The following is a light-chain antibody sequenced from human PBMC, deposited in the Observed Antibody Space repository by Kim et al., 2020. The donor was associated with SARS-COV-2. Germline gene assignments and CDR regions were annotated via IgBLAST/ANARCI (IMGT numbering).Light chain of an antibody. CDR2: DVT. CDR3: SSYTSSTTLV. CDR1: SSAVGAYNY. J-gene: IGLJ3*02. Sequence: GQSITISCTGTSSAVGAYNYVSWYQQHQGKAPKLMIYDVTKRPSGVSDRFSGSKSGNTASLTISGLQAEDEADYYCSSYTSSTTLVFGGGTQLTVL. V-gene: IGLV2-14*04.